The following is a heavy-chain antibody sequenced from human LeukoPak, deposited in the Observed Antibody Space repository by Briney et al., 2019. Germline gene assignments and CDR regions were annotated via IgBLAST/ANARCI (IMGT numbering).Heavy chain of an antibody. Sequence: SETLSLTCTVSGGSISSYYWSWIRQPPGKGLEWIGYIYYSGSTYYNPSLKSRVTISVDTSKNQFSLKLSSVTAADTAVYYCAGVVANRYYFDYWGQGTLVTVSS. J-gene: IGHJ4*02. CDR1: GGSISSYY. V-gene: IGHV4-59*12. CDR3: AGVVANRYYFDY. CDR2: IYYSGST. D-gene: IGHD2-15*01.